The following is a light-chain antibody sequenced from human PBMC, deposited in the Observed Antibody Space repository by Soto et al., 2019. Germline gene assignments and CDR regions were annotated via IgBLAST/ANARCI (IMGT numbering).Light chain of an antibody. CDR1: QSINNY. CDR3: QYRGIWPPGAT. V-gene: IGKV3-11*01. CDR2: DAS. J-gene: IGKJ4*01. Sequence: EIVLTQSPVTLSLSPGERATLSCRASQSINNYLAWYQQKPGQPPRLLIYDASNRATAIPVRFSGSGSGTDFTLTTSSLEPEDSAGYYCQYRGIWPPGATFGGGTKVEIK.